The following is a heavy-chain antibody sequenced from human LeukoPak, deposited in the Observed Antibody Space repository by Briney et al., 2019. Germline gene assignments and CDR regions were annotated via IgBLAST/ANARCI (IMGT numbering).Heavy chain of an antibody. CDR2: INGDGRTT. Sequence: GGSLGLSCAASEFTFSKHWMHWVRQAPGKGLVWVSHINGDGRTTTYADSVKGRFTISRDNAKNTLYLQVNGLRVDDTAVYYCTGDGHYGMYVWGQGTTVTVSS. V-gene: IGHV3-74*01. CDR3: TGDGHYGMYV. J-gene: IGHJ6*02. CDR1: EFTFSKHW.